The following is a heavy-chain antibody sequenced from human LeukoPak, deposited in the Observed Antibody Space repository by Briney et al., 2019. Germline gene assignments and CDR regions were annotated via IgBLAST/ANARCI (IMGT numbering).Heavy chain of an antibody. CDR1: GYSFTSYL. CDR2: IYPGDSDT. Sequence: GNSLKISCKGCGYSFTSYLIGWVRQMPGKGLEWTGIIYPGDSDTRYSPSFQGQVTISADRSISTASLQWSSLKASDTAIYYCARRDYGDYNFDFWGQGTLVTVSS. J-gene: IGHJ4*02. CDR3: ARRDYGDYNFDF. V-gene: IGHV5-51*01. D-gene: IGHD4-17*01.